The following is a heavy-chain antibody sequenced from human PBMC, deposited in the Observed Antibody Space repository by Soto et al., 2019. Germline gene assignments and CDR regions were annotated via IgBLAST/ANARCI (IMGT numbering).Heavy chain of an antibody. CDR1: GFTFSNYW. D-gene: IGHD3-10*01. CDR3: ARGGDAYDEAHY. J-gene: IGHJ4*02. V-gene: IGHV3-7*05. CDR2: TNPDGSHK. Sequence: EVQMVESGGGLVQPGGSLRLSCAASGFTFSNYWMTWVRQAPGKGLEWVANTNPDGSHKFYVDSLMGRFTISRDNAKNSLLLQINSLRVDDTDVYYCARGGDAYDEAHYWGQGILVTVSS.